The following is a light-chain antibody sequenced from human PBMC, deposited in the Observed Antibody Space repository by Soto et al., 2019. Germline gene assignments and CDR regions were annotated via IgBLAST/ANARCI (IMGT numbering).Light chain of an antibody. CDR1: SSDVGGYNY. CDR3: RSYAGRNSNV. CDR2: EVS. Sequence: QSALTQPPSASGSPGQSVTISCTGTSSDVGGYNYVSWYQQHPGKAPKLMIYEVSKRPSGVPDRFSGSKSGTTASLTVSGLQTEDEADYYCRSYAGRNSNVFGTGTKLTVL. V-gene: IGLV2-8*01. J-gene: IGLJ1*01.